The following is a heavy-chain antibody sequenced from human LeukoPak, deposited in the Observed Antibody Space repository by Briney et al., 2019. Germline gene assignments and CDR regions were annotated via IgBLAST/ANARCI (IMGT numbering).Heavy chain of an antibody. CDR2: TYYRSTTYN. CDR1: GDSVSSNSVT. CDR3: ARRLTQYDCFDP. J-gene: IGHJ5*02. V-gene: IGHV6-1*01. Sequence: SQTLSLTCAISGDSVSSNSVTWNWIRQSPSRGLEWLGRTYYRSTTYNDYAVSVRGRITVNPDTSKNQFSLHLDSVTPEDTAVYYCARRLTQYDCFDPWGQGILVTVFS. D-gene: IGHD2-2*01.